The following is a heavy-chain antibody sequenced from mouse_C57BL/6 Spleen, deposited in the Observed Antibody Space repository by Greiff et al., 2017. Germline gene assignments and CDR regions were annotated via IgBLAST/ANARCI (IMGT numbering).Heavy chain of an antibody. V-gene: IGHV3-6*01. CDR1: GYSITSGYY. Sequence: EVQLQQSGPGLVKPSQSLSLTCSVTGYSITSGYYWNWIRQFPGNKLEWMGYISYDGSNNYNPSLKNRISITRDTSKNQFFLKLNSVTTEDTATYYCAREGYSNYEMDYWGQGTSVTVSS. J-gene: IGHJ4*01. D-gene: IGHD2-5*01. CDR2: ISYDGSN. CDR3: AREGYSNYEMDY.